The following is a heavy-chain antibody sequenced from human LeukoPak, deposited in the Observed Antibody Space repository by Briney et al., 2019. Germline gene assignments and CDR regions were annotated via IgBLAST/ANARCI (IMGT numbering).Heavy chain of an antibody. D-gene: IGHD1-26*01. CDR3: ARLVGWGARRYSYFYMDV. CDR2: INHSGST. V-gene: IGHV4-34*01. J-gene: IGHJ6*03. CDR1: GESVSGFY. Sequence: SETLSLTCTVYGESVSGFYWSWIRQPPGKGLEWTGEINHSGSTNYNPSLKSRVTISVDTSKNQFSLKLSSVTAADTAVYYCARLVGWGARRYSYFYMDVWGKGTTVTISS.